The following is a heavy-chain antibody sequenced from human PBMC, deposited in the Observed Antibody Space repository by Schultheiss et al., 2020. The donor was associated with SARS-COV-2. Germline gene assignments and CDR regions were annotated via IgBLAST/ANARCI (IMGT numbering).Heavy chain of an antibody. Sequence: SETLSLTCAVYGGSFSGYYWSWIRQPPGKGLEWIGEINHSGSTNYNPSLKSRVTISVDKSKNQFSLKLSSVTAADTAVYYCARSYRNWFDPWGQGTLVTVSS. CDR1: GGSFSGYY. J-gene: IGHJ5*02. CDR3: ARSYRNWFDP. CDR2: INHSGST. D-gene: IGHD3-16*02. V-gene: IGHV4-34*01.